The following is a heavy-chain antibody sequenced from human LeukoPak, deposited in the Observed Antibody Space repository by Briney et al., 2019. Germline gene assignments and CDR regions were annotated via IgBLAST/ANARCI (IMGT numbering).Heavy chain of an antibody. V-gene: IGHV1-24*01. CDR2: IDPEDGET. CDR1: GYTLTELS. CDR3: ATASSIAASGWFDP. Sequence: GASVKVSCKVSGYTLTELSMHWVRQAPGKGLEWMGGIDPEDGETIYAQKFQGRVTMTEDTSTDAAYMELSSLRSEDTAVYYCATASSIAASGWFDPWGQGTLVTVSS. D-gene: IGHD6-6*01. J-gene: IGHJ5*02.